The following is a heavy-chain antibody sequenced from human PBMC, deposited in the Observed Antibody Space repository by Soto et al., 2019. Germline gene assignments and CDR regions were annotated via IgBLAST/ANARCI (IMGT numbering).Heavy chain of an antibody. CDR1: GFTFSSYE. D-gene: IGHD3-3*01. CDR2: ISSSGSTI. Sequence: ESGGGLVQPGGSLRLSCAASGFTFSSYEMNWVRQAPGKGLEWVSYISSSGSTIYYADSVKGRFTISRDNAKNSLYLQMNSLRAEDTAVYYCAREKYDFWSGLYGMDVWGQGTTVTVSS. J-gene: IGHJ6*02. V-gene: IGHV3-48*03. CDR3: AREKYDFWSGLYGMDV.